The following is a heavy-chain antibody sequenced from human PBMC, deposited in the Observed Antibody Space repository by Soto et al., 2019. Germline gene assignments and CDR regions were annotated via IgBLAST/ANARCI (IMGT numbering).Heavy chain of an antibody. Sequence: GGSLRLSCAAPGFTFTNAWMNWVRQAPGKGLEWVGRIKSKTDGGTTDYAAPVKGRFTISRDDSKNTLYLQMNSLKTEDTAVYFCNTGTRITGTTKALDYWGQGTLVTVSS. J-gene: IGHJ4*02. D-gene: IGHD1-7*01. CDR1: GFTFTNAW. CDR3: NTGTRITGTTKALDY. V-gene: IGHV3-15*07. CDR2: IKSKTDGGTT.